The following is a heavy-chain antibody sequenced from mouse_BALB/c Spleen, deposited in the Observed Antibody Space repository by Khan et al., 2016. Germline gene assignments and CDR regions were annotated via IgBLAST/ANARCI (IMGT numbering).Heavy chain of an antibody. Sequence: VRLQQPGAELVKPGASVKLSCTASGFNIKDTYIHWVKQRPEQGLEWIGRIDPANGKTKYDPNFQGKATITADTSSNTAYLHLSSLTSEDPAVYYCAGDGYYWGQGTTLTVSS. CDR3: AGDGYY. D-gene: IGHD2-3*01. V-gene: IGHV14-3*02. CDR1: GFNIKDTY. J-gene: IGHJ2*01. CDR2: IDPANGKT.